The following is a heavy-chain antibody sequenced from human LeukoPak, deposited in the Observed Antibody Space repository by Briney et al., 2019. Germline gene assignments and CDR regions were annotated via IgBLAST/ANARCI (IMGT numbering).Heavy chain of an antibody. CDR1: GFTFSSYS. V-gene: IGHV3-21*01. Sequence: KPGGSLRLSXAASGFTFSSYSMSWVRQAPGKGMEWVSSISSSSSYIYYADSVKGRFTISRDNAKNSLYLQMNSLRAEDTAVYYCASCYYDSSGYYYYAFDIWGQGTMVTVSS. J-gene: IGHJ3*02. CDR2: ISSSSSYI. D-gene: IGHD3-22*01. CDR3: ASCYYDSSGYYYYAFDI.